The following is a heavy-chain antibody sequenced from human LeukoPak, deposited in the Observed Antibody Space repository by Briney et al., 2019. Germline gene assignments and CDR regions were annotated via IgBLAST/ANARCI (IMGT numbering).Heavy chain of an antibody. CDR3: ARGSSGWYSIDY. Sequence: SETLSLACTVSGGSISSYYWSWIRQSAGEGLEWIARIYSSGSTNFNPSLKSRVTMSVDTSNNQFSLKLSSVSAADTAVYYCARGSSGWYSIDYWGQGILVTVSS. CDR2: IYSSGST. J-gene: IGHJ4*02. D-gene: IGHD6-19*01. CDR1: GGSISSYY. V-gene: IGHV4-4*07.